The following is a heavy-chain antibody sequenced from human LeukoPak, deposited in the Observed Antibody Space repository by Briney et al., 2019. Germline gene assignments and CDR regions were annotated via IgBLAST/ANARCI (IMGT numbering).Heavy chain of an antibody. Sequence: ASVKVSCKASGYTFSGFLMHWVRQAPGQGLEWMGRINPNSGGTNYAQKSQGRVTMTRDTSISTAYMELSRLRSDDTAVYYCARDYCGGDCFPDSWGQETLVTVSS. D-gene: IGHD2-21*02. CDR2: INPNSGGT. CDR3: ARDYCGGDCFPDS. CDR1: GYTFSGFL. J-gene: IGHJ4*02. V-gene: IGHV1-2*06.